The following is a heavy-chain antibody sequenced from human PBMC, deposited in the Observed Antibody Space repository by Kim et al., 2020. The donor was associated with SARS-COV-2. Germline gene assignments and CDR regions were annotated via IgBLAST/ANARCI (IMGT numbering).Heavy chain of an antibody. V-gene: IGHV4-39*01. D-gene: IGHD1-26*01. Sequence: SETLSLTCTVSGGSISSSSYYWGWIRQPPGKGLVWIGSIYYSGSTYYNPSLKSRVTISVDTYKNQFSLKLSPVTAADTAVYYCASDRLVGATYFDYGGQG. CDR1: GGSISSSSYY. CDR3: ASDRLVGATYFDY. J-gene: IGHJ4*02. CDR2: IYYSGST.